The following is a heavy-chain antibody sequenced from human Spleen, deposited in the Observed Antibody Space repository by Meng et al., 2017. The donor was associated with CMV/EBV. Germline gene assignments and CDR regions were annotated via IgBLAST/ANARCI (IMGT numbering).Heavy chain of an antibody. D-gene: IGHD3-22*01. CDR3: AKGQFFYESGGYLILDS. J-gene: IGHJ4*02. V-gene: IGHV3-30*02. CDR1: GFTFSSYG. Sequence: GESLKISCAASGFTFSSYGMHWVRQAPGKGLEWVAFIRYDGSNKYYADSVKGRFTISRDNSKNTLYLRMDSLRAEDTAVYYCAKGQFFYESGGYLILDSWGQGALVTVSS. CDR2: IRYDGSNK.